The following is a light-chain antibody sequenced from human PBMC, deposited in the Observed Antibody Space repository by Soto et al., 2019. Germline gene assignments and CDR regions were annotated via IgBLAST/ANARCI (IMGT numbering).Light chain of an antibody. CDR2: DAS. CDR3: QQYNSYSWT. V-gene: IGKV1-5*01. CDR1: QSISSW. J-gene: IGKJ1*01. Sequence: DIQMTQSPSTLSASVGDRVTITCRASQSISSWLAWYQQKPGKAPKLLIYDASSVESGVPSRFSGSGSGTEFTLTISSLQPDDFATYYCQQYNSYSWTFRQGTKVEIK.